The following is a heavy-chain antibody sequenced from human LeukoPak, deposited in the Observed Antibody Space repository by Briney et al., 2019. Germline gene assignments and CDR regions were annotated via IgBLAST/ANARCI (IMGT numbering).Heavy chain of an antibody. CDR2: INPNSGGT. CDR1: GYTFTGYY. CDR3: ARDRAANSDIVVVPAAVYNWNDVTLENNWFDP. Sequence: AASVKVSCKASGYTFTGYYMHWVRQAPGQGLEWMGWINPNSGGTNYAQKFQGRVTMTRDTSISTAYMELSRLRSDDTAVYYCARDRAANSDIVVVPAAVYNWNDVTLENNWFDPWGQGTLVTVSS. J-gene: IGHJ5*02. V-gene: IGHV1-2*02. D-gene: IGHD2-2*01.